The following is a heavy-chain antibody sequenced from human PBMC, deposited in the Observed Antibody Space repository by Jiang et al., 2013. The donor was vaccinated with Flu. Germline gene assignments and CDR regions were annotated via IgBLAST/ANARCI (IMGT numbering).Heavy chain of an antibody. D-gene: IGHD3-22*01. CDR2: IYYTGST. V-gene: IGHV4-59*08. J-gene: IGHJ4*02. CDR3: ARYSTGYYDTRGYYEIEFDY. Sequence: LLKPSETLSLTCTVSGGSISSYFWSWIRQPPGKGLEWIGYIYYTGSTNYNPSLKSRVTISVDTSKNQFSLRLSSVTAADTAMYYCARYSTGYYDTRGYYEIEFDYWGQGTLVTVSS. CDR1: GGSISSYF.